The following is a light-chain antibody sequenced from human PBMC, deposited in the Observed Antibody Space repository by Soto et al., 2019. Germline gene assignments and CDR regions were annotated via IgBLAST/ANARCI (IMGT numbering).Light chain of an antibody. CDR3: ESCDSSLSGVV. CDR2: GNS. Sequence: QSVLTQPPSVSGAPGQRVTISCTGSSSNIGAGYDVHWYQQLPGPAPKLLIYGNSNRPSGVPDRFSGSKSGTSASLAITGLQAGDEADYCCESCDSSLSGVVFGGGTELTVL. J-gene: IGLJ2*01. CDR1: SSNIGAGYD. V-gene: IGLV1-40*01.